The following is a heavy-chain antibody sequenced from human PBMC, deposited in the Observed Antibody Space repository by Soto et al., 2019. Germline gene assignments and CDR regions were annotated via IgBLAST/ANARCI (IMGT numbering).Heavy chain of an antibody. Sequence: VAVISYDGSNKYYADSVKGRFTISRDNSKNTLYLQMNSLRAEDTAVYYCAKDATAVAGTPGYWGQGTLVTVSS. V-gene: IGHV3-30*18. J-gene: IGHJ4*02. D-gene: IGHD6-19*01. CDR3: AKDATAVAGTPGY. CDR2: ISYDGSNK.